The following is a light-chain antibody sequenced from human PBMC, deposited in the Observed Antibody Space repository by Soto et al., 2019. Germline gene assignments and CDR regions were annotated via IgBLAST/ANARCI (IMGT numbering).Light chain of an antibody. J-gene: IGKJ1*01. CDR3: QQYNNWPRT. CDR2: GAS. Sequence: EIVMTQSPATLYMSPGERATLSCRASQSASINLAWYQQKLGQAPRLLIKGASTRATGIPARFSGSGSGIEFTLTISSLQSEDFAVYYCQQYNNWPRTFGQGTKVDIK. CDR1: QSASIN. V-gene: IGKV3-15*01.